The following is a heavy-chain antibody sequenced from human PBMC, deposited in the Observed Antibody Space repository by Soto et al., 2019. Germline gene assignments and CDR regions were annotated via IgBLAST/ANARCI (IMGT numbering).Heavy chain of an antibody. Sequence: QVQLQQWGAGLLKPSETLSLTCAVYGGSFSGYYWSWIRQPPGKGLEWIGEINHSGRNNYNPSLKSRVTISVDTSKNQFSLKLSSVTAADTAVYYCARLPLSGSYYEEWGLGTLVTVSS. J-gene: IGHJ4*02. CDR1: GGSFSGYY. V-gene: IGHV4-34*01. CDR2: INHSGRN. CDR3: ARLPLSGSYYEE. D-gene: IGHD3-10*01.